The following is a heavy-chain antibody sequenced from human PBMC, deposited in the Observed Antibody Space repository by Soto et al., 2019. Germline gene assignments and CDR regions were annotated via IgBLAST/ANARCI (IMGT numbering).Heavy chain of an antibody. V-gene: IGHV3-21*01. J-gene: IGHJ4*02. CDR3: ARARQGGGFGELLDY. CDR1: GFTFSSYS. Sequence: EVQLVESGGGLVKPGGSLRLSCAASGFTFSSYSMNWVRQAPGKGLEWVSSISSSSSYIYYADSVKGRFTISRDNAKNSLYLQMNSLRAEDTAVYYCARARQGGGFGELLDYWGQGTLVTVSS. D-gene: IGHD3-10*01. CDR2: ISSSSSYI.